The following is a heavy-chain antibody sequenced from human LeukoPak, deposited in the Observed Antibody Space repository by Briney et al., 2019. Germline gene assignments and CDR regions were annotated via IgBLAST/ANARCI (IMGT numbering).Heavy chain of an antibody. CDR1: GFTFSSYA. CDR3: ARGELWGITMIVVAPDY. V-gene: IGHV3-30-3*01. CDR2: ISYDGSNK. Sequence: PGRSLRLSCAASGFTFSSYAMHWVRQAPGKGLEWVAVISYDGSNKYYADSVKGRFTISRDNSKNTLYLQMNSLRAEDTAVYYCARGELWGITMIVVAPDYWGQGTLVTVPS. J-gene: IGHJ4*02. D-gene: IGHD3-22*01.